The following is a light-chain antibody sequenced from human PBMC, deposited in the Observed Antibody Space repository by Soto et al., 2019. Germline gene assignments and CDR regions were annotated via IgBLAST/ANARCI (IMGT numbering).Light chain of an antibody. Sequence: EIVMTQSPATLSVSPGERATLSCRASQSVRSNLVWYKQKPGQAPRLLIYGASTRATGIPARFSGSGSGTEFTLTISSLQSEDFAVYYCQQYNNWPALTLGGGTKVEIK. J-gene: IGKJ4*01. CDR3: QQYNNWPALT. CDR2: GAS. V-gene: IGKV3-15*01. CDR1: QSVRSN.